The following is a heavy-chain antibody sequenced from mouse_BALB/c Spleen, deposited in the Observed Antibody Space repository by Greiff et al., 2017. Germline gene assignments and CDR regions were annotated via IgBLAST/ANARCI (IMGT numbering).Heavy chain of an antibody. Sequence: EVMLVESGGGLVKLGGSLKLSCAASGFTFSSYYMSWVRQTPEKRLELVAAINSNGGSTYYPDTVKGRFTISRDNAKNTLYLQMSSLKSEDTALYYCARRDVYAMDYWGQGTSVTVSS. J-gene: IGHJ4*01. CDR3: ARRDVYAMDY. CDR1: GFTFSSYY. CDR2: INSNGGST. V-gene: IGHV5-6-2*01.